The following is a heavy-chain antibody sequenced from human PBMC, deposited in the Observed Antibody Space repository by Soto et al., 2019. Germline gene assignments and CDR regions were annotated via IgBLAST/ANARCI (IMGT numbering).Heavy chain of an antibody. CDR3: AISELWNGRVYAPKGADY. CDR2: ISAYNGNT. J-gene: IGHJ4*02. V-gene: IGHV1-18*01. Sequence: QVQLVQSGAEVKKPGASVKVSCKASGYTFTSYGISWVRQAPGQGLEWMGWISAYNGNTNYAQKLQGRVTMTTDTSTRTAYMELRSLRSDDTAVYYCAISELWNGRVYAPKGADYWGQGTLVTVSS. CDR1: GYTFTSYG. D-gene: IGHD2-8*01.